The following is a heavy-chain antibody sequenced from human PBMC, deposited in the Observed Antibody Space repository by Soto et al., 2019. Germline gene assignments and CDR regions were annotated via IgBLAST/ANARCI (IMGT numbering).Heavy chain of an antibody. CDR3: ANVLRLDY. D-gene: IGHD2-8*01. CDR1: GFAFSSYG. CDR2: ISYDGSNK. Sequence: GGSLRLSCAASGFAFSSYGMHWVRQAPGKGLEWVAVISYDGSNKYYADSVKGRFTISRDNSKNTLYLQMNSLRAEDTAVYYCANVLRLDYWGQGTLVTVSS. J-gene: IGHJ4*02. V-gene: IGHV3-30*18.